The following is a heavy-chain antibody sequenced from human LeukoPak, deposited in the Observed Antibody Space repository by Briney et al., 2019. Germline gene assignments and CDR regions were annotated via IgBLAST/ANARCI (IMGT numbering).Heavy chain of an antibody. CDR2: ILTSGTT. CDR1: NGSISSYH. J-gene: IGHJ4*02. V-gene: IGHV4-4*09. Sequence: PSETLSLTCTVSNGSISSYHWSWVRQPPGKGLEWIGYILTSGTTNHNPSLKSRLTISVDTSKNQFTLKLNSVTAADTAVYYCARLRVPGNYLYYFDYWGQGTLVTVSS. CDR3: ARLRVPGNYLYYFDY. D-gene: IGHD1-7*01.